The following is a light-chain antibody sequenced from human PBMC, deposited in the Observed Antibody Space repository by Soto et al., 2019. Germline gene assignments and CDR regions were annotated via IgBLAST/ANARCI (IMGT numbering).Light chain of an antibody. CDR3: QSYDSSLSGHVV. Sequence: QSVLTQPPSVSGAPGQRVTISCTGSTSSIGSGYDVHWYQQIPGTAPKLLIYGNTNRPSGVPDRFSGSKSGTSASLAITGLQAEDEADYYCQSYDSSLSGHVVFGGGTKVTVL. CDR1: TSSIGSGYD. V-gene: IGLV1-40*01. CDR2: GNT. J-gene: IGLJ2*01.